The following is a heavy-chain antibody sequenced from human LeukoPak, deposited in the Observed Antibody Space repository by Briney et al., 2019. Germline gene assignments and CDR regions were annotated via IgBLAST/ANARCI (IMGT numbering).Heavy chain of an antibody. V-gene: IGHV4-34*01. CDR1: GGSFSGYY. D-gene: IGHD2-21*02. Sequence: PSETLSLTCAVYGGSFSGYYWSWIRQPPGKGLEWIGEINHSGSTNYNPSLKSRVTISVDTSKNQFSLKLSSVTAADTAVYYCARGRVEYCGGDCYWVDYWGQGTLVTVSS. CDR3: ARGRVEYCGGDCYWVDY. J-gene: IGHJ4*02. CDR2: INHSGST.